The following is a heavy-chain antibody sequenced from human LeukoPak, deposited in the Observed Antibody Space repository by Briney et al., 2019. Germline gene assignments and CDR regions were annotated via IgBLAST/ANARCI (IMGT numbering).Heavy chain of an antibody. CDR3: ARGNYDFWSGYRYFDY. Sequence: PSETLSLTCTVSGGSISNGDYYWSWIRQPPGKGLEWIGYIYYSGSTYYNPSLKSRVTISVDTSKNQFSLKLSSVTAADTAVYYCARGNYDFWSGYRYFDYWGQGTLVTVSS. CDR1: GGSISNGDYY. D-gene: IGHD3-3*01. CDR2: IYYSGST. V-gene: IGHV4-30-4*08. J-gene: IGHJ4*02.